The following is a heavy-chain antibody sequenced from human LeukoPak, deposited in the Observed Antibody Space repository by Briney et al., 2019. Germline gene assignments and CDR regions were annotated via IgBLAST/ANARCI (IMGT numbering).Heavy chain of an antibody. Sequence: GGSLRLSCAASGFTVSSNYMSWVRQAPGKGLEWVSVIYSGGSTYYADSVKGRFTISRDNSKNTLYLQMNCLRAEDTAVYYCARVHTAMVTFDYWGQGTLVTVSS. CDR2: IYSGGST. CDR3: ARVHTAMVTFDY. J-gene: IGHJ4*02. CDR1: GFTVSSNY. D-gene: IGHD5-18*01. V-gene: IGHV3-53*01.